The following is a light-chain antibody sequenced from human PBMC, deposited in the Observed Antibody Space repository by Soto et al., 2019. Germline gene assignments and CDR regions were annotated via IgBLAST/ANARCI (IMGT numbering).Light chain of an antibody. CDR2: DAS. J-gene: IGKJ4*01. CDR1: QDISNS. V-gene: IGKV1-33*01. CDR3: QQYDNLPLT. Sequence: DIQMTQSPSSLSASVGDRVTITCQASQDISNSLNWFQQKPGKAPKLLIYDASNSETGVPSRFSGSRSGADFTFTINNLQPEDIATYFCQQYDNLPLTFGGGTKVEIK.